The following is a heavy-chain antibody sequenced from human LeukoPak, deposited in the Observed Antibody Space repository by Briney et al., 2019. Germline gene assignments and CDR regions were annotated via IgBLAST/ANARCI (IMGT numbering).Heavy chain of an antibody. J-gene: IGHJ4*02. D-gene: IGHD6-13*01. Sequence: GASVKVSCKASGGTFSSYAISWVRQAPGQELEWMGGIIPIFGTANYAQKFQGRVTITADKSTSTAYMELRSLRSEDTAVYYCARDLMGYSSSWWGQGTLVTVSS. CDR1: GGTFSSYA. CDR3: ARDLMGYSSSW. V-gene: IGHV1-69*06. CDR2: IIPIFGTA.